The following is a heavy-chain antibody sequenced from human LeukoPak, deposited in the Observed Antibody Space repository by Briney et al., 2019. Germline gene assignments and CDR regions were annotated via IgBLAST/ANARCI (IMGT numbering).Heavy chain of an antibody. Sequence: SETLSLTCAVYGGSFSGYYWSWIRQPPGKGLEWIGEINHCGSTNYNPSLKSRVTISVDTSKNQFSLQLSSVTASDTAVYYCASSPPYYDFWSGYSAALDYWGQGTLVTVSS. CDR3: ASSPPYYDFWSGYSAALDY. V-gene: IGHV4-34*01. CDR1: GGSFSGYY. D-gene: IGHD3-3*01. J-gene: IGHJ4*02. CDR2: INHCGST.